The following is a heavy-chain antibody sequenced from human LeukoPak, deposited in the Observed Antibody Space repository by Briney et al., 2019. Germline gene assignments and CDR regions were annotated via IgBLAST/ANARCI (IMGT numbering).Heavy chain of an antibody. V-gene: IGHV3-23*01. J-gene: IGHJ4*02. CDR2: ISGSGGST. CDR1: GFTFSSYA. CDR3: AKDQGYSGYGEPDY. Sequence: RGSLRLSCAASGFTFSSYAMSWVRQAPGKGLEWVSAISGSGGSTYYADSVKGRFTISRDNSKNTLYLQMNSLRAEDTAVYYCAKDQGYSGYGEPDYWGQGTLVTVSS. D-gene: IGHD5-12*01.